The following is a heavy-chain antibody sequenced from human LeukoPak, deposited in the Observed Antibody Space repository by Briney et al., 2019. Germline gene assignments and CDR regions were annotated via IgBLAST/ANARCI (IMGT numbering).Heavy chain of an antibody. CDR2: IYYSGST. D-gene: IGHD3-3*01. Sequence: SETLSLTCTVSGGSISSYYWSWIRQPPGKGLEWIGYIYYSGSTNYNPSLKSRVTISVDTSKNQFSLKLSSVTAADTAVYYCARPPEEMHTIFGVVIPNWFDPWGQGTLVTVSS. CDR3: ARPPEEMHTIFGVVIPNWFDP. CDR1: GGSISSYY. V-gene: IGHV4-59*01. J-gene: IGHJ5*02.